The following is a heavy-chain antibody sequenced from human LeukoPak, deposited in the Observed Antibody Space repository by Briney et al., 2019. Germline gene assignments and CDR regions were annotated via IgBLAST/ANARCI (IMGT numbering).Heavy chain of an antibody. J-gene: IGHJ4*02. CDR2: IYYSGST. CDR3: TRAVITFGAAVAKGFDC. V-gene: IGHV4-59*01. D-gene: IGHD3-16*01. CDR1: GGSFSTYY. Sequence: PSETLSLTCTVSGGSFSTYYWSWLRQPPGKGLEWIGYIYYSGSTDYNPSLKSRVTMSLDTSKNQFSLSLTSVTAADTALYYCTRAVITFGAAVAKGFDCWGQGALVTVSS.